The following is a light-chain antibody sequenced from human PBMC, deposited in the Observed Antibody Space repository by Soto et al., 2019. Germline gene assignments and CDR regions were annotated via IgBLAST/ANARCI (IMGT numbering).Light chain of an antibody. CDR2: EVS. CDR3: CADAGRSTYA. Sequence: QSVLTQPASVSGSPGQSITISCTRTSSDVGSYNFVSWYQQHPGEVPKVMIYEVSKRPSGVSDRFSGSKSGNTASLTISGLQAEDEADYYCCADAGRSTYAFGTGTKVTVL. J-gene: IGLJ1*01. CDR1: SSDVGSYNF. V-gene: IGLV2-23*02.